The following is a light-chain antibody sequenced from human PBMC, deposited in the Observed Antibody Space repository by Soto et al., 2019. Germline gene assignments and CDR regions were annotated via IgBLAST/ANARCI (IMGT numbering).Light chain of an antibody. V-gene: IGKV3-15*01. CDR1: ESVSTN. CDR3: QQYSIWRT. Sequence: IEMTQSPATLSLAPGERVTLSCRASESVSTNLAWYQQKAGQAPRLLIYAASTRATGIPARFSGSGSGTEFTLTISSLQSEDFAVYYCQQYSIWRTFRQGTKVDIK. J-gene: IGKJ1*01. CDR2: AAS.